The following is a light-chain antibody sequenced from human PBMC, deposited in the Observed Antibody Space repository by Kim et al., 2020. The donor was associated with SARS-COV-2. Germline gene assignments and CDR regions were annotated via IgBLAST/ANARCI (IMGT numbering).Light chain of an antibody. CDR2: GKN. CDR3: NSRANSDNHLV. J-gene: IGLJ3*02. Sequence: SSELTQDPAVSVALGQTVRITCQADSLRSYYASWYQQKPGQAPVLVIYGKNNRPSGIPDRFSGSSSGNTASLTIPGAQAEDEADYYCNSRANSDNHLVFG. V-gene: IGLV3-19*01. CDR1: SLRSYY.